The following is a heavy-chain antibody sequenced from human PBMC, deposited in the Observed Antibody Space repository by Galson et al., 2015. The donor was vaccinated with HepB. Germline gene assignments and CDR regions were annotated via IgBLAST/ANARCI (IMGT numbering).Heavy chain of an antibody. J-gene: IGHJ6*03. CDR1: GFTFSSYG. V-gene: IGHV3-30*18. CDR2: ISYDGSNK. CDR3: AKDSGGYTLPTYYYYYYMDV. Sequence: SLRLSCAASGFTFSSYGMHWVRQAPGKGLEWVAVISYDGSNKYYADSVKGRFTISRDNSKNTLYLQMNSLRAEDTAVYYCAKDSGGYTLPTYYYYYYMDVWGKGTAVTVSS. D-gene: IGHD3-16*02.